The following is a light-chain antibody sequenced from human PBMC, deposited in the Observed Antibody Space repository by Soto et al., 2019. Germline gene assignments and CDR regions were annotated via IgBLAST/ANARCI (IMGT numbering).Light chain of an antibody. Sequence: EIVMTQSPATLSVSPGERATLSCMASQSVGSNLAWYQQKPGQAPRLLIYGASTRATGIPARFSGSGSGTEFTLTIRSLQSEDFAVYYCQQYNNWPPWTFGQGTTGDIK. V-gene: IGKV3-15*01. CDR1: QSVGSN. J-gene: IGKJ1*01. CDR3: QQYNNWPPWT. CDR2: GAS.